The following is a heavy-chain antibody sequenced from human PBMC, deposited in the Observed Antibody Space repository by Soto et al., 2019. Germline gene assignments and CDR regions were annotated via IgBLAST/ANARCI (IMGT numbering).Heavy chain of an antibody. V-gene: IGHV1-69*06. CDR2: IIPIFGTA. D-gene: IGHD6-6*01. Sequence: SVKVYCKASGGTFSSYAISWVRQAPGQGLEWMGGIIPIFGTANYAQKFQGRVTITADKSTSTAYMELSSLRSEDTAVYYCASREYSSSFDYWGQGTLVTVSS. CDR1: GGTFSSYA. CDR3: ASREYSSSFDY. J-gene: IGHJ4*02.